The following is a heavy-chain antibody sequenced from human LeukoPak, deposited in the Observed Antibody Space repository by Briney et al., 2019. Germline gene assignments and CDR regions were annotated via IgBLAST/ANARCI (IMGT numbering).Heavy chain of an antibody. Sequence: PGGSLRLSCAASGFTFDDYTMHWVRQAPGKGLEWVSLISWDGGSTYYADSVKGRFTISRDNSKNSLYLQMNSLRTEDTALYYCAKDSIVGATGSFDYWGRGTLVTVSS. CDR1: GFTFDDYT. CDR2: ISWDGGST. CDR3: AKDSIVGATGSFDY. J-gene: IGHJ4*02. D-gene: IGHD1-26*01. V-gene: IGHV3-43*01.